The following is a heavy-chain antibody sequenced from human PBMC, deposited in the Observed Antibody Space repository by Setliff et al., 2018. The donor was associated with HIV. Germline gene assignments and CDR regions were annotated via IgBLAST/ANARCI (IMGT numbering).Heavy chain of an antibody. Sequence: PSETLSLTCTVSGGSIRSSSFYWGWIRQPPGKGLEWIGSIYYSGSTYYNSSLKSRVTISVDTSKNQFSLKLSSVTATDTAVYYCERHAIVDTAGRGFDYWGQGTLVTVSS. V-gene: IGHV4-39*01. J-gene: IGHJ4*02. CDR1: GGSIRSSSFY. CDR3: ERHAIVDTAGRGFDY. D-gene: IGHD5-18*01. CDR2: IYYSGST.